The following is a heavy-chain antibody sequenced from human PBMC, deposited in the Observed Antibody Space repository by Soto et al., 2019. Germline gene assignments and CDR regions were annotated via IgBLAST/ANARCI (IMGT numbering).Heavy chain of an antibody. CDR3: ITGIVVVIPSGMDV. CDR1: GFTFSNAW. D-gene: IGHD3-22*01. J-gene: IGHJ6*02. V-gene: IGHV3-15*01. CDR2: IKSKTDGGTT. Sequence: EVQLVESGGGLVKPGGSLRLSCAASGFTFSNAWMSWVRQAPGKGLEWVGRIKSKTDGGTTDYAAPVKGRFTISRDDSKNTLYLQMNSLKTEDTAVYYCITGIVVVIPSGMDVWGQGTTVTVSS.